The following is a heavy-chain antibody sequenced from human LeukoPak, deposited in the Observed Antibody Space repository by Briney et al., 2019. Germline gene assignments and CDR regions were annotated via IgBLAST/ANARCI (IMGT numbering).Heavy chain of an antibody. Sequence: PSETLSLTCAVYGGSLSGYYWSWIRQPPGKGLEWIGEINHSGSTNYNPSLKSRVTISVDTSKNQFSLKLSSVTAADTAVYYCARGSWLSEYYFDYWGQGTLVTVSS. D-gene: IGHD3-9*01. CDR3: ARGSWLSEYYFDY. CDR2: INHSGST. V-gene: IGHV4-34*01. J-gene: IGHJ4*02. CDR1: GGSLSGYY.